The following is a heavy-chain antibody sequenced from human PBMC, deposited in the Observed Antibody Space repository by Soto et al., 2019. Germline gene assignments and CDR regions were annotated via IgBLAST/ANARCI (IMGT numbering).Heavy chain of an antibody. V-gene: IGHV3-64D*06. CDR3: VGASMTTRALDY. Sequence: PRGALRVSCSASGVTVSSYAMHWVRQAPGKGLEYVSAISSNGGSTYYADSVKGRFTISRDNSKNTLYLQMSSLRAEDTAVYYCVGASMTTRALDYWGQGTLVTVSS. J-gene: IGHJ4*02. CDR1: GVTVSSYA. D-gene: IGHD4-17*01. CDR2: ISSNGGST.